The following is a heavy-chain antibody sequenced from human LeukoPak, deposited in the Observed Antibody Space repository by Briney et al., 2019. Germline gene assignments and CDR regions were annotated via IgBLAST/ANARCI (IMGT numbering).Heavy chain of an antibody. CDR1: GFTVSSNY. V-gene: IGHV3-53*01. J-gene: IGHJ4*02. CDR3: AGLAVAGYFDY. CDR2: IYSGGST. D-gene: IGHD6-19*01. Sequence: PGGSLRLSCAASGFTVSSNYMSWVRRAPGKGLEWVSVIYSGGSTYYADSVKGRFTISRDNSKNTLYLQMNSLRAEDTAVYCCAGLAVAGYFDYWGQGTLVTVSS.